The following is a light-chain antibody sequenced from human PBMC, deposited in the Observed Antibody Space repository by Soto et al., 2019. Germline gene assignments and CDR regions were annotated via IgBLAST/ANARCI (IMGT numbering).Light chain of an antibody. CDR1: QSVSSSY. Sequence: EIVLTQSPGTLSLCPGERATLSCRASQSVSSSYLAWYQQKPGQAPRLLIYGASSRATGIPDRFSGSGSGTHFTLTISRMEPEDFAVYYGQQFGSSPLFTFGRGTKVDVK. CDR3: QQFGSSPLFT. J-gene: IGKJ3*01. V-gene: IGKV3-20*01. CDR2: GAS.